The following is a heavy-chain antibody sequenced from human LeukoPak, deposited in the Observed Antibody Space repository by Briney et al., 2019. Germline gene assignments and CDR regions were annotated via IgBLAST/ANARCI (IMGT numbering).Heavy chain of an antibody. CDR1: GGSISGHY. V-gene: IGHV4-59*08. CDR2: IYYSGNT. D-gene: IGHD2-2*03. J-gene: IGHJ4*02. CDR3: ARQGNGYCTSTNCLFSFDN. Sequence: SETLSLTCTVSGGSISGHYWSWIRQPPGKGLEWIGYIYYSGNTNYNPSLKSRVTISVDTSMNQFSLNVISVTAADTAVYYCARQGNGYCTSTNCLFSFDNWGQGTLVTVSS.